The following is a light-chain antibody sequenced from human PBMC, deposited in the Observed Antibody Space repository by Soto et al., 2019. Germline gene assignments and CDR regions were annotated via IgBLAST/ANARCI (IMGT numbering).Light chain of an antibody. CDR3: AAWDDSLKGLV. J-gene: IGLJ2*01. Sequence: VLTQPPSASGTPGQRVTISCSGSSSNIGSNTVNWYQQLPGTAPKLLIYANDQRPSGVPDRFSGSKSGTSGSLAISGLQSEDEVEYYCAAWDDSLKGLVFGGGTQLTVL. CDR1: SSNIGSNT. CDR2: AND. V-gene: IGLV1-44*01.